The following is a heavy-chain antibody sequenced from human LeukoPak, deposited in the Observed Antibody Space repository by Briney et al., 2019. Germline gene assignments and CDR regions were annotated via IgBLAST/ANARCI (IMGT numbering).Heavy chain of an antibody. J-gene: IGHJ6*04. V-gene: IGHV3-48*03. CDR1: AFTLSSYG. Sequence: GSLRLSCAASAFTLSSYGMHWVRQAPGKGLEWVPYISSSGSTIYYADSVKGRFTISRDNAKNSLYLQMNSLRAEDTAVYYCAELGITMIGGVWGKGTTVTISS. CDR3: AELGITMIGGV. D-gene: IGHD3-10*02. CDR2: ISSSGSTI.